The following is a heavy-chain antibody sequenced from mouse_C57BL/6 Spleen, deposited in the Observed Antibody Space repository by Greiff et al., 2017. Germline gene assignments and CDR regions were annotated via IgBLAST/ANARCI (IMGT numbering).Heavy chain of an antibody. V-gene: IGHV1-69*01. CDR1: GYTFTSYW. J-gene: IGHJ2*01. CDR3: ALIPPGVAFDY. CDR2: IDPSDRYT. D-gene: IGHD1-1*01. Sequence: VQLQQSGAELVMPGASVKLSCTASGYTFTSYWMHWVKQRPGQGLEWIGEIDPSDRYTNYNEKFKGKSTLTVDKSSSTSYMQLSSLTSEDSAVYDCALIPPGVAFDYWGQGTTLTVAS.